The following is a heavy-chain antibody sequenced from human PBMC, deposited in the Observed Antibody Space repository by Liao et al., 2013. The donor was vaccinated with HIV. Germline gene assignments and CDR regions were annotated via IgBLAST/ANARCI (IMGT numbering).Heavy chain of an antibody. CDR1: GGSLSSYD. CDR2: LSYNGDT. D-gene: IGHD2-2*01. Sequence: QAQLQESGPALVKPSETLSLNCSVSGGSLSSYDWNWIRQFPGKGLEWIGYLSYNGDTNYNPSLRSRVTLSVDMSKNLVSLRMKSMTAADTAIYFCARGGPEYSSSWFRNSAFDIWGQGTLVTVSS. J-gene: IGHJ3*02. CDR3: ARGGPEYSSSWFRNSAFDI. V-gene: IGHV4-59*01.